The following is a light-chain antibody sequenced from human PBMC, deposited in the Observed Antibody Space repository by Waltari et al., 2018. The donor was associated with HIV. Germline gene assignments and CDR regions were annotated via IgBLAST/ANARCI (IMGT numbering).Light chain of an antibody. Sequence: QSALTQPPSASGSPGQPVTIPCNGTSSDVGGNNYVAWYQQYPGKAPSLMIYEVYKRPSGVPHRFSGSKSGNTASLTVSGLQAEDEANYYCSSYAGINTYVLFGGGTKLTVL. CDR1: SSDVGGNNY. CDR2: EVY. J-gene: IGLJ2*01. CDR3: SSYAGINTYVL. V-gene: IGLV2-8*01.